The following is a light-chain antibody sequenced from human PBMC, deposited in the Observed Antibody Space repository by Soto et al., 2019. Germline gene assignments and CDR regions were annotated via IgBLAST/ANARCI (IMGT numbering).Light chain of an antibody. V-gene: IGLV2-14*01. CDR3: SSYTRARTYV. Sequence: QSAPTQPASVSGSPGQSITISCTGTSSDIGGYNVVSWYQQHPRKAPKLIIYEVTNRPSGISDRFSASKSGNTASLTISGLQAEDEGDYYRSSYTRARTYVFGTGTKVTVL. J-gene: IGLJ1*01. CDR2: EVT. CDR1: SSDIGGYNV.